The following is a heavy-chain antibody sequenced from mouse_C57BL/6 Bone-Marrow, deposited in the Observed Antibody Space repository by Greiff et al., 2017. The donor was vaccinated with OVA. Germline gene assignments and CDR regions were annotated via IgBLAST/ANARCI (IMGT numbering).Heavy chain of an antibody. CDR3: ARWGELGSWFAY. D-gene: IGHD4-1*01. J-gene: IGHJ3*01. CDR1: GYTFTDYY. V-gene: IGHV1-26*01. Sequence: VQLQQSGPELVKPGASVKISCKASGYTFTDYYMNWVKQSHGKSLEWIGDINPNNGGTSYNQKFKGKATLTVDKSSSTAYMELRSLTSEDSAVYYCARWGELGSWFAYWGQGTLVTVSA. CDR2: INPNNGGT.